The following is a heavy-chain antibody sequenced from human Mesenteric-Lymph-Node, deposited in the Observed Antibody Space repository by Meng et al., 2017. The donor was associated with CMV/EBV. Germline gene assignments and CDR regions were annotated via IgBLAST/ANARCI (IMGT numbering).Heavy chain of an antibody. CDR2: IYYSGST. Sequence: SETLSLTCTVSGGSISSYYCSWIRQPPGKGLEWIGYIYYSGSTNYNPSLKSRVTISVDTSKNQFSLKLSSVTAADTAVYYCARLYYYDSSGYYDFDYWGQGTLVTVSS. CDR3: ARLYYYDSSGYYDFDY. J-gene: IGHJ4*02. D-gene: IGHD3-22*01. V-gene: IGHV4-59*01. CDR1: GGSISSYY.